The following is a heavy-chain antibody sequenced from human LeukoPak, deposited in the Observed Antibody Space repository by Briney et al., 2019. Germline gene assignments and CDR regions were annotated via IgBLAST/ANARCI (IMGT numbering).Heavy chain of an antibody. CDR3: ARQEASDDAFDI. CDR2: FDPSDSYT. CDR1: GYSFTSYW. J-gene: IGHJ3*02. Sequence: GESLKISCKGSGYSFTSYWISWVRQMPGKGLEWMGRFDPSDSYTNYSPSFQGHVTISADKSISTAYLQWSSLKASDTAMYYCARQEASDDAFDIWGQGTMVTVSS. V-gene: IGHV5-10-1*01.